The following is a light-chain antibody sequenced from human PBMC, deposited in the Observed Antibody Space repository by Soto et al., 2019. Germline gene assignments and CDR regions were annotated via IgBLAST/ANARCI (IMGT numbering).Light chain of an antibody. Sequence: QSVLTQPPSASGTPGQRVTISCCGSSSNIGSNYVYWYQQLPGTAPKLLIYRNNQRPSGVPDRFSGSKSATSASLAISGLRSEDEADYYCAAWDDSLSGLVFGGGTKLTVL. CDR3: AAWDDSLSGLV. CDR2: RNN. J-gene: IGLJ2*01. CDR1: SSNIGSNY. V-gene: IGLV1-47*01.